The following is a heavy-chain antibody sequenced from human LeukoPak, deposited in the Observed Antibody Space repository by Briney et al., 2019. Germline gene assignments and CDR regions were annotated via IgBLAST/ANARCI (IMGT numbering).Heavy chain of an antibody. CDR2: IKQDGSEK. J-gene: IGHJ4*02. CDR3: ARKAAAGRSAFDY. Sequence: GGSLRLSCAASGFTFSSYWMSWVRQVPGKGLEWVANIKQDGSEKYYVDSVKGRFTISRDNAKNSLYLQMNSLRAEDTAVYYCARKAAAGRSAFDYWGQGTLVTVSS. CDR1: GFTFSSYW. V-gene: IGHV3-7*05. D-gene: IGHD6-13*01.